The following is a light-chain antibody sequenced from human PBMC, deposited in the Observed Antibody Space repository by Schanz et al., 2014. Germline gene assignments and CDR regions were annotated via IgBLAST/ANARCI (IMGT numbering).Light chain of an antibody. CDR1: QSISSY. J-gene: IGKJ1*01. Sequence: DIQMPQSPSSLSASVGARVTITCRASQSISSYLNWYQQKPGKAPKLLIYAASSLQSGVPSRFSGSGSGTDFTLTIRRLQPEDFAPYYCHQSYSPPRTFGQGPKVEIK. CDR2: AAS. CDR3: HQSYSPPRT. V-gene: IGKV1-39*01.